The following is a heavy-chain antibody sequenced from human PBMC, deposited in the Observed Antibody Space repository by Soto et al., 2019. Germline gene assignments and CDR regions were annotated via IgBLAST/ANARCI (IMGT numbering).Heavy chain of an antibody. V-gene: IGHV5-51*03. J-gene: IGHJ4*02. CDR2: IYPGDSDT. CDR3: ASSRIGDNIGRYVDY. D-gene: IGHD1-26*01. Sequence: EVQLVQSGAEVKKPGESLKISCKGSGYNFTSYWIGWVRQMPGKGLEWMGIIYPGDSDTRYSPSFQGQVTISADKSISTAYLQWSSLKASDTAMYYCASSRIGDNIGRYVDYWGQGTLVTVSS. CDR1: GYNFTSYW.